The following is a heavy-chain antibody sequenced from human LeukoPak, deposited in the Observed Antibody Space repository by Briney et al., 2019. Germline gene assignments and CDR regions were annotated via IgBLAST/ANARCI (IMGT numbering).Heavy chain of an antibody. CDR3: ATLDGITGTTYYDY. J-gene: IGHJ4*02. Sequence: ASVKVSCKVSGYTLTELSMHWVRQAPGKGLVWMGGFDPEDGGTIYAQKFQGRVTMTEDTSTDTAYMELSSLRSEDTAVYYCATLDGITGTTYYDYWGQGTLVTVSS. V-gene: IGHV1-24*01. CDR1: GYTLTELS. CDR2: FDPEDGGT. D-gene: IGHD1-7*01.